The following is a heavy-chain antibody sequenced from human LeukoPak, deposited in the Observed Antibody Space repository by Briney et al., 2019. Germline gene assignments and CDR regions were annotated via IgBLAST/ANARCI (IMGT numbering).Heavy chain of an antibody. CDR1: GFTFSSYA. D-gene: IGHD3-3*01. V-gene: IGHV3-30-3*01. Sequence: GGSLRLSCAASGFTFSSYAMSWVRQAPGKGLEWVAVISYDGSNKYYADSVKGRFTISRDNSKSTLYLQVNSLRAEDTAVYYCARGYDFWSPGYWGQGTLVTVSS. CDR3: ARGYDFWSPGY. CDR2: ISYDGSNK. J-gene: IGHJ4*02.